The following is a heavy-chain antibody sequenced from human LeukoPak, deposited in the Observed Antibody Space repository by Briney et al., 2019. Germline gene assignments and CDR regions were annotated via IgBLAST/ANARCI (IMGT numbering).Heavy chain of an antibody. CDR1: GFTFSTYA. CDR2: IRDGGDT. Sequence: PGGSLRLSCEASGFTFSTYAMSWVRQAPGKGLEWVSVIRDGGDTYYADSVKGRFTISRDNSKNTLCLQMNSLRAEDTAVYYCAKSSIVGAIGVFDYWGQGTLVTVSA. D-gene: IGHD1-26*01. CDR3: AKSSIVGAIGVFDY. V-gene: IGHV3-23*01. J-gene: IGHJ4*02.